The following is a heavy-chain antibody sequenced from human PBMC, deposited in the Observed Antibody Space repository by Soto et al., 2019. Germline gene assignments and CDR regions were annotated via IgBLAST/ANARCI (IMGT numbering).Heavy chain of an antibody. V-gene: IGHV3-23*01. CDR2: ISGSGDRT. D-gene: IGHD3-9*01. J-gene: IGHJ4*02. CDR1: GFTFSNYA. CDR3: AKCRRDDVLTGFYLTYFDY. Sequence: EVQLLESGGGLVQPGGSLRLSCAASGFTFSNYAMSWVRQAPGKGLKWVSSISGSGDRTFSADSLKGRFAISRDNSRNMLFLQISSLRAADTAVYYCAKCRRDDVLTGFYLTYFDYWGQGTQVTVPS.